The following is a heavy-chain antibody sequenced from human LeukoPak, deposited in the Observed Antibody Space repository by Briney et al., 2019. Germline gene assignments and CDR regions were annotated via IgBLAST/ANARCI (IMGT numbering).Heavy chain of an antibody. J-gene: IGHJ2*01. CDR2: INWKTGNG. CDR3: TRRAARWQFDH. D-gene: IGHD5-24*01. V-gene: IGHV3-9*01. CDR1: GFNFDDYA. Sequence: GRSLRLSCAVSGFNFDDYAMHWVRQAPGRGLEWVSGINWKTGNGIYADSVKGRFTISRDNAKNFLYLQMSSLRAEDTALYYCTRRAARWQFDHWGRGTLLTVSS.